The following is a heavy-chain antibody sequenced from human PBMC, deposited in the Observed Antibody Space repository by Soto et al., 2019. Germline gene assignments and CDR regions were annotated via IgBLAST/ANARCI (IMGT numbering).Heavy chain of an antibody. Sequence: QVQLVQSGAEVKKPGASVKVSCKASGYTFTSYGISWVRQAPGQGLEWMGWISAYNGNTNYAQKLQGRVTMTTDTSTSTAYMKVRSLRSDDSAVYYSVVAAQPYNCDYWVQGTLVTVSS. J-gene: IGHJ4*02. CDR1: GYTFTSYG. CDR2: ISAYNGNT. CDR3: VVAAQPYNCDY. D-gene: IGHD2-15*01. V-gene: IGHV1-18*01.